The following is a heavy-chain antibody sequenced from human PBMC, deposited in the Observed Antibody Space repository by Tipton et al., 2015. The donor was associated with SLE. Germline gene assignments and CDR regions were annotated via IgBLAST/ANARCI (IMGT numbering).Heavy chain of an antibody. Sequence: SLRLSCAASGFTFSIYALNWVRQAPGQGPEWVSSIDSSSTYALYSDGVKGRFTISRDNTQNSVFLQMNSLRVEDTAVYYCARDRDLWSGNDAFDIWGQGTMVTVSS. CDR3: ARDRDLWSGNDAFDI. CDR1: GFTFSIYA. J-gene: IGHJ3*02. D-gene: IGHD3-3*01. V-gene: IGHV3-21*01. CDR2: IDSSSTYA.